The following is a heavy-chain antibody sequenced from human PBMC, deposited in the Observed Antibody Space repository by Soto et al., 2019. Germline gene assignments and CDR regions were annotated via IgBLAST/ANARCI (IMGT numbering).Heavy chain of an antibody. J-gene: IGHJ5*02. CDR2: IYYSGST. Sequence: SETLSLTCTVSGGSISSGGYYWSWIRQHPGKGLEWIGYIYYSGSTYYNPSLKSRVTISVDTSKNQFPLKLSSVTAADTAVYYCARHYDILTGYNWFDPWGQGTLVTVST. CDR1: GGSISSGGYY. CDR3: ARHYDILTGYNWFDP. V-gene: IGHV4-31*03. D-gene: IGHD3-9*01.